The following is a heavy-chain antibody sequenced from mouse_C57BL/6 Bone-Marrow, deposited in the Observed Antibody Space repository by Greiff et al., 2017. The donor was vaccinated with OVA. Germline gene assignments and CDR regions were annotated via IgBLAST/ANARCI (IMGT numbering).Heavy chain of an antibody. V-gene: IGHV1-64*01. Sequence: VQLQQSGAELVKPGASVKLSCKASGYTFTSYWMHWVKQRPGQGLEWIGMIHPNSGSTNYNEKFKGKATLTVDKSSSTAYMQLSSLPSEDSAVDDCAREWLRQKGYYAMDYWGQGTSVTVSS. D-gene: IGHD2-2*01. J-gene: IGHJ4*01. CDR3: AREWLRQKGYYAMDY. CDR2: IHPNSGST. CDR1: GYTFTSYW.